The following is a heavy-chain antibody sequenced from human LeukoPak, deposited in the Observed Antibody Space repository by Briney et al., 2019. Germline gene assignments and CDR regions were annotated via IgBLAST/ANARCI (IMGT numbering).Heavy chain of an antibody. V-gene: IGHV4-34*01. CDR1: GGSFSGYY. CDR2: INHSGST. J-gene: IGHJ4*02. Sequence: SETLSLTCAVYGGSFSGYYWSWIRQPPEKGLEWIGEINHSGSTNYNPSLKSRVTISVDTSKNQFSLKLSSVTAADTAVYYCARRSSSWYQVIDYWGQGTLVTVSS. CDR3: ARRSSSWYQVIDY. D-gene: IGHD6-13*01.